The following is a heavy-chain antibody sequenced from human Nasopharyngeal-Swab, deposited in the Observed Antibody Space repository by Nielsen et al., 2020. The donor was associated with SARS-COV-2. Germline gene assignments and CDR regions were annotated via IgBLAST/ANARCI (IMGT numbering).Heavy chain of an antibody. CDR2: ISYDGSNK. CDR3: AKGGYSGYDPLGMDA. J-gene: IGHJ6*02. D-gene: IGHD5-12*01. Sequence: WIRQPPGKGLEWVAVISYDGSNKYYADSVKGRFTISRDNSKNTLYLQMNSLRAEDTAAYYCAKGGYSGYDPLGMDAWGQGTTVTVSS. V-gene: IGHV3-30*18.